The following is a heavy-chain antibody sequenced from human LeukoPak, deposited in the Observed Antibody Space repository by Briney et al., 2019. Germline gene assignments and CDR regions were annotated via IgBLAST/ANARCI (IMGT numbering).Heavy chain of an antibody. J-gene: IGHJ4*02. V-gene: IGHV4-31*03. D-gene: IGHD6-13*01. Sequence: SQTLSLNCTVSGGSISSGRYYWSWIRQHPGKGLEWIGYIYYSGSTYYNPSLKSRVTISVDTSKNQFSLKLSSVTAADTAVYFCAGEVAAAGTYDYWGQGTLVTVSS. CDR2: IYYSGST. CDR3: AGEVAAAGTYDY. CDR1: GGSISSGRYY.